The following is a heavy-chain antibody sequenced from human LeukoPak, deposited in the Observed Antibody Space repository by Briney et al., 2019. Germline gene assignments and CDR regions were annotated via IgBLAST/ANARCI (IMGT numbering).Heavy chain of an antibody. J-gene: IGHJ4*02. CDR3: AKDWDDYGVFDY. CDR1: GFTFSSYA. CDR2: ISGSGGST. V-gene: IGHV3-23*01. D-gene: IGHD4-17*01. Sequence: GGSLRLSCAASGFTFSSYAMHWVRQAPGKGLEWVSAISGSGGSTYYADSVKGRFTISRDNSKNTLYLQMNSLRAEDTAVYYCAKDWDDYGVFDYWGQGTLVTVSS.